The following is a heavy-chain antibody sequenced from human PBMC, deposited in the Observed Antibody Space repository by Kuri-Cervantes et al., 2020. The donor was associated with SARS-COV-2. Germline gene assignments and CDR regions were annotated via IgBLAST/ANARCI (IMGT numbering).Heavy chain of an antibody. V-gene: IGHV4-34*01. CDR3: ARGRGEGYCSGGSCYPGGKYYYYYYGMDV. CDR2: INHSGST. CDR1: GGSFSGYY. D-gene: IGHD2-15*01. J-gene: IGHJ6*02. Sequence: ESLKISCAVYGGSFSGYYWSWIRQPPGKGLEWIGEINHSGSTNYNPSLKSRVTISVDTSKNQFSLKLSSVTAADTAVHYCARGRGEGYCSGGSCYPGGKYYYYYYGMDVWGQGTTVTVSS.